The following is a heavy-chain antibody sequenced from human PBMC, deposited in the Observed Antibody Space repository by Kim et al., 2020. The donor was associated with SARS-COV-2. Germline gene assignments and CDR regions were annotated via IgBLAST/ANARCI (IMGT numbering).Heavy chain of an antibody. J-gene: IGHJ4*02. Sequence: SDTLSLTCTVSGGSISSGGYYWSWIRQHPGKGLEWIGYIYYSGSTYYNPSLKSRVTISVDTSKNQFSLKLSSVTAADTAVYYCARALWFGELLAYFDYWGQGTLVTVSS. CDR2: IYYSGST. D-gene: IGHD3-10*01. CDR3: ARALWFGELLAYFDY. V-gene: IGHV4-31*03. CDR1: GGSISSGGYY.